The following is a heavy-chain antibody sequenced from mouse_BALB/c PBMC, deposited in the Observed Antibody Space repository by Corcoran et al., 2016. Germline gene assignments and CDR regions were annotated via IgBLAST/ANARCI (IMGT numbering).Heavy chain of an antibody. J-gene: IGHJ4*01. CDR2: INTYTGEP. CDR3: SREPYALDY. CDR1: GYTFTNYG. Sequence: QIQLVQSGPELKKPGETVKISCKASGYTFTNYGMNWVKQGPGKGLKWLGWINTYTGEPTYADDFKGRFAFSLETTASTAYLQINNLKNEDMATYFCSREPYALDYWGQGTSVTVSS. V-gene: IGHV9-1*02.